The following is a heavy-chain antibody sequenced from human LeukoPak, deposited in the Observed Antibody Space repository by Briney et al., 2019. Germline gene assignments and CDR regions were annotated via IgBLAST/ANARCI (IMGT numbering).Heavy chain of an antibody. D-gene: IGHD3-9*01. J-gene: IGHJ5*02. V-gene: IGHV4-39*07. CDR2: IYYSGST. CDR1: GFTFSSYS. Sequence: GSLRLSCAASGFTFSSYSMNWVRQPPGKGLEWIGSIYYSGSTYYNPSLKSRVTISVDTSKNQFSLKLSSVTAADTAVYYCARDRYDILTADWFDPWGQGTLVTVSS. CDR3: ARDRYDILTADWFDP.